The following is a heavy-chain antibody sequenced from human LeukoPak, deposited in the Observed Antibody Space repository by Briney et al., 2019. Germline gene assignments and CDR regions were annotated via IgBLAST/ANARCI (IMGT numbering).Heavy chain of an antibody. CDR2: IWYDGSNK. J-gene: IGHJ4*02. D-gene: IGHD4-23*01. CDR3: ARGPDYGGNSFDY. Sequence: GSLRLSCAASGFTFSSYGMHWVRQAPGKGLEWVAVIWYDGSNKYYADSVKGRFTISRDNSQNTLYLQMNSLRAEDTAVYYCARGPDYGGNSFDYWGQGTLVTVSS. CDR1: GFTFSSYG. V-gene: IGHV3-33*01.